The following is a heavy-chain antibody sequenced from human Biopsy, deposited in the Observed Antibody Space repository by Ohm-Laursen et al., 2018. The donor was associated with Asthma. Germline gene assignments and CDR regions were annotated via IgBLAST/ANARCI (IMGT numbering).Heavy chain of an antibody. CDR1: GFTFDDYA. CDR2: ISWNSGSI. J-gene: IGHJ4*02. D-gene: IGHD1-26*01. Sequence: SLGLSCTASGFTFDDYAMHWVRQAPGKGLEWVSGISWNSGSIGYADSVKGRFTISRDNAKNSPYLQMNSLRAEDTALYYCAKGEWELLEANFDYWGQGTLVTVSS. CDR3: AKGEWELLEANFDY. V-gene: IGHV3-9*01.